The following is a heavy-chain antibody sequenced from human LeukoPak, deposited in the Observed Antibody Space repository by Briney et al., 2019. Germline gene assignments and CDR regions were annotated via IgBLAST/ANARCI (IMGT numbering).Heavy chain of an antibody. CDR3: ARDRYSYGYNP. CDR2: ISSSGST. CDR1: SGSISNYY. Sequence: SETLSLTCTVSSGSISNYYWSWIRQSAGKGLEWIGRISSSGSTNYNPSLKSRVTMSVDTSKNQFSLKLSSVTAADTAVYYCARDRYSYGYNPWGQGTLVTVSS. J-gene: IGHJ4*02. D-gene: IGHD5-18*01. V-gene: IGHV4-4*07.